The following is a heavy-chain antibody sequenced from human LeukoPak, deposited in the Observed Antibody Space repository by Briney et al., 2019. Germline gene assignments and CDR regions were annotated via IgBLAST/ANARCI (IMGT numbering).Heavy chain of an antibody. D-gene: IGHD5-18*01. J-gene: IGHJ4*02. CDR1: GGAISSSNYY. CDR2: IYYSGST. CDR3: ARQLYSYGAYFDY. Sequence: SETLSLTCTVSGGAISSSNYYWGWVRQPPGKGLEWIGSIYYSGSTYYNPSLKSRVTISVDTSKNQFSLKLSSVTAADTAVYYCARQLYSYGAYFDYWGQGTLITVSS. V-gene: IGHV4-39*01.